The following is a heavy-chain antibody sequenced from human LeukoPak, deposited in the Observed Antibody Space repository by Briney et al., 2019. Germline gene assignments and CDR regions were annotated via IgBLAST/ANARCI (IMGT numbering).Heavy chain of an antibody. CDR3: ARGLTKFAKMVYGS. Sequence: ASVKVSCKASGYTFTSYDINWVRQATGQGLEWMGWMNPNSGNTGYAQKFQDRVTMTRNTSISTAYMELSSLRSEDTAVYYCARGLTKFAKMVYGSWGQGTLVTVSS. D-gene: IGHD2-8*01. V-gene: IGHV1-8*01. CDR2: MNPNSGNT. CDR1: GYTFTSYD. J-gene: IGHJ5*02.